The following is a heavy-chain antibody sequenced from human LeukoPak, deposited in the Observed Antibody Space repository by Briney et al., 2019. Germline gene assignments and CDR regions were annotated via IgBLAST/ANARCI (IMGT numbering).Heavy chain of an antibody. CDR3: AKEKGIAVAGTPLGSYGMDV. Sequence: PGGSLRLSCAASGFTFSSYAMSWVRQAPGKGLEWVSAISGSGGSTYYADSVKGRFTISRDNSKNTLYLKMNSLRAEDPAVYYCAKEKGIAVAGTPLGSYGMDVWGQGTTVTVSS. J-gene: IGHJ6*02. CDR2: ISGSGGST. D-gene: IGHD6-19*01. V-gene: IGHV3-23*01. CDR1: GFTFSSYA.